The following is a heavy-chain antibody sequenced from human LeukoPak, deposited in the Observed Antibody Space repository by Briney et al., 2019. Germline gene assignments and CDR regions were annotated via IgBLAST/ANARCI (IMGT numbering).Heavy chain of an antibody. CDR2: INSDGSST. Sequence: PGGSLRLSCAASGFTFSSYWMHWVRQAPGKGLVWVSRINSDGSSTSYADSVKGRFTISRDNAKNTLYLQMNSLRAEDTAVYYCASDAERFGELLYDYWGQGTLVTVSS. J-gene: IGHJ4*02. CDR1: GFTFSSYW. CDR3: ASDAERFGELLYDY. D-gene: IGHD3-10*01. V-gene: IGHV3-74*01.